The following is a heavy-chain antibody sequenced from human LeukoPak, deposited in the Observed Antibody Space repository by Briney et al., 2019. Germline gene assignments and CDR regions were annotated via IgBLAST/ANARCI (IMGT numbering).Heavy chain of an antibody. V-gene: IGHV1-2*04. D-gene: IGHD4-11*01. Sequence: ASVKVSCKASGYTFTGYYMHWVRQAPGQGLEWMGWINPNSGGTNYAQKFQGWVTMTRDTSISTAYMELSRLRSDDTVVYYCAREDETTSIYGMDVWGQGTTVTVSS. CDR3: AREDETTSIYGMDV. CDR1: GYTFTGYY. CDR2: INPNSGGT. J-gene: IGHJ6*02.